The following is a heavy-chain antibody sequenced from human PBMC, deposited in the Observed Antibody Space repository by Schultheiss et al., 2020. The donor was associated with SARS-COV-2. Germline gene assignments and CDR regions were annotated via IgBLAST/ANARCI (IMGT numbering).Heavy chain of an antibody. Sequence: ASVKVSCKASGYTFSRFGISWVRQAPGQGLEWMGWISPYNANTNYAQKFQGRVTLTTDTSTKTAYMELRSLTSDDTAVYYCARVLGYDFWSGSPYEWFDPWGQGTLVTVSS. V-gene: IGHV1-18*01. CDR2: ISPYNANT. J-gene: IGHJ5*02. D-gene: IGHD3-3*01. CDR3: ARVLGYDFWSGSPYEWFDP. CDR1: GYTFSRFG.